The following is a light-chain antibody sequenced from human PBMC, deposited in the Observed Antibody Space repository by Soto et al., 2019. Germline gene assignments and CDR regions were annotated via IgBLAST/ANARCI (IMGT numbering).Light chain of an antibody. V-gene: IGKV3D-15*01. CDR1: QSINSD. Sequence: EIVMTQSPATLSVSPGERATLSCRASQSINSDLAWYQQNPGQAPRLLVYDASTRATGIPATFSGSGSGTEFTLTISSLQSEDFAVYYCQQYNKWPLTFGGGTKVEIK. CDR2: DAS. J-gene: IGKJ4*01. CDR3: QQYNKWPLT.